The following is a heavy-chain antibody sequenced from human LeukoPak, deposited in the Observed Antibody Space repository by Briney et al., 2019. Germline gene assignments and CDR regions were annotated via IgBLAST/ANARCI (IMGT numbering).Heavy chain of an antibody. CDR3: ARVFSSAAEDVFDI. CDR1: GYTFTSYG. J-gene: IGHJ3*02. CDR2: MDPNSGNT. Sequence: ASVKLSCKASGYTFTSYGINWVRQATGQGLEWMGWMDPNSGNTAYSQKFQDRVTMTRNTYISTAYMELSSLRSEDTAVYHCARVFSSAAEDVFDIWAQGTMVSVCS. D-gene: IGHD6-25*01. V-gene: IGHV1-8*01.